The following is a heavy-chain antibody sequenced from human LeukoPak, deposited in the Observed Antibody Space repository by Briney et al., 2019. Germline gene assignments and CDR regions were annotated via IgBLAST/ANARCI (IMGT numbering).Heavy chain of an antibody. J-gene: IGHJ4*02. V-gene: IGHV1-24*01. D-gene: IGHD2-21*01. CDR3: ATGILWWSKSSY. Sequence: AASVKVSCKVSGYTLTELSMHWVRQAPGKGLEWMGGFDPEDGETIYAQKFQGRVTMAEDTSTDTAYMELSSLRSEDTAVYYCATGILWWSKSSYWGQGTLVTVSS. CDR1: GYTLTELS. CDR2: FDPEDGET.